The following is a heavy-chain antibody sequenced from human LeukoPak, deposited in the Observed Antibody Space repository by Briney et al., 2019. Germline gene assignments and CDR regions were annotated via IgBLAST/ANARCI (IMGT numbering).Heavy chain of an antibody. J-gene: IGHJ6*02. V-gene: IGHV1-46*01. CDR2: LNPSGGST. CDR3: ASVYNYGMDV. CDR1: GYTVTSYY. Sequence: ASVKVSCKASGYTVTSYYMHWVRQAPGQGLEWMGILNPSGGSTSYAQKFQGRATLTRATSTSTVYMELSSLRSEDTVVYYCASVYNYGMDVWGQGTTVIVSS.